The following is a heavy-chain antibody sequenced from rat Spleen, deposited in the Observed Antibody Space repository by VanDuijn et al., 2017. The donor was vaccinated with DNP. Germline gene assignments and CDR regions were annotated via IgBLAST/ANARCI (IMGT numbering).Heavy chain of an antibody. J-gene: IGHJ2*01. CDR1: AFSLTSYT. D-gene: IGHD1-2*01. CDR2: ISSGGST. Sequence: QVQLKESGPGLVQPSQTLSLTCTVSAFSLTSYTVSWVRQPPGEGLEWIAAISSGGSTHYNSTLKSRLSIRRDTSKSQVFLKMNSLKTEDTAMYFCARGHYYSSYVPFDDWGQGVMVTVSS. V-gene: IGHV2-6*01. CDR3: ARGHYYSSYVPFDD.